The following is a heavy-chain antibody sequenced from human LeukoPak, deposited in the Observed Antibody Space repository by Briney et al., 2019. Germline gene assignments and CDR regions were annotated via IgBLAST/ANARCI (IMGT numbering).Heavy chain of an antibody. CDR3: ARQPYMLGAYYFDY. D-gene: IGHD1-26*01. J-gene: IGHJ4*02. V-gene: IGHV4-59*08. CDR2: IFYSGHI. CDR1: GGSMTSYY. Sequence: PSETLSLTCTVSGGSMTSYYWSWIRQPPGKGLEWFGYIFYSGHINYNASLKSRVTISVDTSKNQFSLKLGSVTAADTAVYYCARQPYMLGAYYFDYWGQGTVVTVSS.